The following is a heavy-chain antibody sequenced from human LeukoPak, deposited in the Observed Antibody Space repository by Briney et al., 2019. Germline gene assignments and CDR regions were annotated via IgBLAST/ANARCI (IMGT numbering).Heavy chain of an antibody. CDR2: IYYSGST. J-gene: IGHJ4*02. V-gene: IGHV4-30-4*08. CDR3: ARGLPDYYDSSGYDY. CDR1: GGSISSGDYY. D-gene: IGHD3-22*01. Sequence: PSQTLSLTCTVSGGSISSGDYYWSWIRQPPGKGLEWIGYIYYSGSTYYNPSLKSRVTISEDTSKNQFSLKLSSVTAADTAVYYCARGLPDYYDSSGYDYWGQGTLVTVSS.